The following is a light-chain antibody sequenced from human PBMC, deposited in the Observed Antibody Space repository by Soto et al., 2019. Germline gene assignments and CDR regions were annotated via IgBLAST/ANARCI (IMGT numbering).Light chain of an antibody. CDR2: GAS. CDR3: QQYGVSPRT. J-gene: IGKJ1*01. CDR1: QSVSSN. Sequence: EIVLTQSPGTLSLSPGERATLSCRASQSVSSNLAWYQQKPGRTPRLLIYGASNRATGIPDRFSGSGSGTEFTLTINRLEPEDFAVYYCQQYGVSPRTFGQGTKVDIK. V-gene: IGKV3-20*01.